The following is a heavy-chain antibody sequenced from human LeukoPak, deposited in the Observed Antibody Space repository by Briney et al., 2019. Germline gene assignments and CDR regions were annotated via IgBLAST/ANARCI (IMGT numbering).Heavy chain of an antibody. CDR1: GFTFSSCA. CDR3: AKRAYGSGTEYYYYYYMDV. D-gene: IGHD3-10*01. J-gene: IGHJ6*03. CDR2: ISGSGGST. Sequence: PGGSLRLSCAASGFTFSSCAMSWVRQAPGEGLEWVSAISGSGGSTYYADSVKGRFTISRDNSKNTLYLQMNSLRAEDTAVYYCAKRAYGSGTEYYYYYYMDVWGKGTTVSVSS. V-gene: IGHV3-23*01.